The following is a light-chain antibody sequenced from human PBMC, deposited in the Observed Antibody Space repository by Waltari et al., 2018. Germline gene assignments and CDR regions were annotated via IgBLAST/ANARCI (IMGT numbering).Light chain of an antibody. CDR3: CSYVGTSVV. CDR1: TSDVGGSNL. V-gene: IGLV2-11*01. J-gene: IGLJ2*01. CDR2: AVT. Sequence: QSALTQPRSVAGSPGQSVTISCNGTTSDVGGSNLVSWYQHHPGKAPKFMIYAVTKRPSGVPDRFSGSKSGNTASLNISGLLAEDEADYYCCSYVGTSVVFGGGTKLTVL.